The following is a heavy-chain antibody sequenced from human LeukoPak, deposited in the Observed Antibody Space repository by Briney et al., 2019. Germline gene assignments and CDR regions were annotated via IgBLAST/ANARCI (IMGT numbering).Heavy chain of an antibody. CDR2: ISSSSSYI. CDR1: EFTFSNYG. Sequence: GGSLRLSCVASEFTFSNYGMHWVRQAPGKGLEWVSSISSSSSYIYYADSVKGRFTISRDNAKNSLFLQMNSLRAEDTAVYYCARGISGWYEGAFYFDYWGQGTLVTVSS. V-gene: IGHV3-21*01. D-gene: IGHD6-19*01. J-gene: IGHJ4*02. CDR3: ARGISGWYEGAFYFDY.